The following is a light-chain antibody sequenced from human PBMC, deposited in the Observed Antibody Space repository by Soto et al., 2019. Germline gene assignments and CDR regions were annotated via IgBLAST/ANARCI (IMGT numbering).Light chain of an antibody. J-gene: IGKJ2*01. CDR2: AAS. CDR3: HQSYSSPHT. V-gene: IGKV1-39*01. CDR1: QSLSSY. Sequence: DIQVIQSPSSLSASVGDRVTITCRASQSLSSYLNWYQQKPGKAPKLLIYAASSLQSGVPSRFSGSGSGTDFTLTISSLQPEDSATYFCHQSYSSPHTVGQGTKVDIK.